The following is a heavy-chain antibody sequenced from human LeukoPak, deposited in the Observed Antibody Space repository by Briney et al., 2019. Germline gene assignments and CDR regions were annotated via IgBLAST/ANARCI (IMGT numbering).Heavy chain of an antibody. D-gene: IGHD3-22*01. CDR3: AKGVRRSSDYSSPVDY. CDR2: ISGSGDAT. Sequence: GGSLRLSCAASGFTFSGYSMGWVRQAPGKGPEWVSTISGSGDATYYADSVKGRFTISRDNSKNTLYVQMNSLRAEDTAVYYCAKGVRRSSDYSSPVDYWGQGTLVTVSS. CDR1: GFTFSGYS. V-gene: IGHV3-23*01. J-gene: IGHJ4*02.